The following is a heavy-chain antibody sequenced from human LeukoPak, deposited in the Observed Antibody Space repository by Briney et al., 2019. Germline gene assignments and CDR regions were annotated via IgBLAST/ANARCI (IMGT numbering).Heavy chain of an antibody. CDR3: ATSLYDGVLDLRGYYYYYMDV. J-gene: IGHJ6*03. V-gene: IGHV4-59*11. CDR1: GGSISSHY. D-gene: IGHD3-3*01. CDR2: IYYSGST. Sequence: PSETLSLTCTVSGGSISSHYWSWIRQPPGKGLEWIGYIYYSGSTNYNPSLKSRVTISVDTSKNQFSLKLSSVTAADTAVHYCATSLYDGVLDLRGYYYYYMDVWGKGTTVTVSS.